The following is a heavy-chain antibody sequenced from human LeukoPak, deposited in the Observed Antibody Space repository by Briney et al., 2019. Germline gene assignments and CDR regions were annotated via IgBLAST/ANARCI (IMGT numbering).Heavy chain of an antibody. Sequence: SVKVSCKASEYTFTGYYLHWVRQAPGQGLEWMGWINPHSGDTDYAQKFQGRVTMTRDTSISTAYMELSRLRSDDTAVYYCARWGGHCTSGLCYYFDCWGQGTLVTVSS. D-gene: IGHD2-8*01. CDR2: INPHSGDT. CDR1: EYTFTGYY. V-gene: IGHV1-2*02. CDR3: ARWGGHCTSGLCYYFDC. J-gene: IGHJ4*02.